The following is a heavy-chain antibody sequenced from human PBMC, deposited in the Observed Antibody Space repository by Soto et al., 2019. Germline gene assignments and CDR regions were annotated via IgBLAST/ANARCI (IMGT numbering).Heavy chain of an antibody. CDR2: IHYSGAT. D-gene: IGHD6-13*01. V-gene: IGHV4-39*01. Sequence: QLPLQESGPGLVKPSETLSLTCNVSGGSISSRTYYWVWIRQPPGKGLEWIGSIHYSGATYYSPSLKRRVTISVDTSKNQFSLKLNSVTAADTAVFYCVSSSTWSLLDYWGQGTLVAVSS. J-gene: IGHJ4*02. CDR3: VSSSTWSLLDY. CDR1: GGSISSRTYY.